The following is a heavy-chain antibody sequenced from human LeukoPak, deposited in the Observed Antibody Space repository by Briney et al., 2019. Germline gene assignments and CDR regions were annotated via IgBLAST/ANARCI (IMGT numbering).Heavy chain of an antibody. D-gene: IGHD1-26*01. CDR2: IYYSGST. CDR1: GGSISSGGYY. V-gene: IGHV4-31*03. CDR3: AREGVGKWELLDAFDI. Sequence: SETLSLTCTVSGGSISSGGYYWSWIRQHPGKGLEWIGYIYYSGSTYYNPSLKSRVTISVDTSKNQFSLKLSSVTAADTAVYYCAREGVGKWELLDAFDIWGQGTMVTVSS. J-gene: IGHJ3*02.